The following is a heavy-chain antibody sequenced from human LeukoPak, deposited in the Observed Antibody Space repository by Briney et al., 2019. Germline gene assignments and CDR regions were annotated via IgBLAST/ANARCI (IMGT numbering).Heavy chain of an antibody. D-gene: IGHD2-2*01. CDR2: ISYDVSDQ. Sequence: GGSLRLSGAASGFTCSSYPMHWVRQAPGKGLECVAVISYDVSDQSYADSVKGQFTISRDNSRKTLYLQMNSLRVEDTAVYYCAREASEKGGIDYWGQGTPVTVSS. V-gene: IGHV3-30*04. J-gene: IGHJ4*02. CDR3: AREASEKGGIDY. CDR1: GFTCSSYP.